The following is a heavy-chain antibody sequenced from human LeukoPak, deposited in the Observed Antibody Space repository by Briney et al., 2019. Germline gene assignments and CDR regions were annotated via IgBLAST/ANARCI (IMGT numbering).Heavy chain of an antibody. CDR2: MYPGDSET. D-gene: IGHD7-27*01. CDR1: GFSLTRFW. J-gene: IGHJ6*02. CDR3: ARLRAWGSGYFYGLDV. V-gene: IGHV5-51*01. Sequence: GESLKISCYGSGFSLTRFWVAWVRQTPGKGLECMAIMYPGDSETIYSPSFQDQVIISADKSTNTAHLRWSSLKASDSAIYYCARLRAWGSGYFYGLDVWGQGTTVTVSS.